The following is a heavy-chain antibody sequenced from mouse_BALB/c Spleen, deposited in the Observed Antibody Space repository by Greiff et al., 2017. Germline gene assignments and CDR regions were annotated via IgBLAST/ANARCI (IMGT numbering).Heavy chain of an antibody. CDR2: ISSGSSTI. V-gene: IGHV5-17*02. J-gene: IGHJ4*01. CDR1: GFTFSSFG. Sequence: DVKLVESGGGLVQPGGSRKLSCAASGFTFSSFGMHWVRQAPEKGLEWVAYISSGSSTIYYADTVKGRFTISRDNPKNTLFLQMTSLRSEDTAMYYCARNYGNYVAPMDYWGQGTSVTVSS. D-gene: IGHD2-1*01. CDR3: ARNYGNYVAPMDY.